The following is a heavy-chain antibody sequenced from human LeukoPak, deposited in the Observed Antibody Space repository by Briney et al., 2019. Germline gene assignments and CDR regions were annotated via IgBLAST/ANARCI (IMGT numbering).Heavy chain of an antibody. V-gene: IGHV3-48*03. CDR1: GFTFSSYE. D-gene: IGHD6-13*01. CDR2: ISSSGSTI. J-gene: IGHJ6*03. CDR3: ARETYSSSWYEHYYYYYIDV. Sequence: GGSLRLSCAASGFTFSSYEMNWVRQAPGKGLEWVSYISSSGSTIYYADSVKGRFTISRDNAKNSLYLQMNSLRAEDTAVYYCARETYSSSWYEHYYYYYIDVWGKGTTVTISS.